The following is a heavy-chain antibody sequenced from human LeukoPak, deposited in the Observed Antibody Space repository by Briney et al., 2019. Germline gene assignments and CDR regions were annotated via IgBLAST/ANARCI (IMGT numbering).Heavy chain of an antibody. CDR2: ISYTGGET. V-gene: IGHV4-59*08. CDR3: ARQPGGTAAFDI. D-gene: IGHD1-14*01. CDR1: GDSINSYY. J-gene: IGHJ3*02. Sequence: SETLSLTCTVSGDSINSYYGSWIRQPPGKGLEWIGYISYTGGETNYNPSLKSRLTISVDTSKNQFSLMLTSVTAADTAVYYCARQPGGTAAFDIWAQGTMVTVAS.